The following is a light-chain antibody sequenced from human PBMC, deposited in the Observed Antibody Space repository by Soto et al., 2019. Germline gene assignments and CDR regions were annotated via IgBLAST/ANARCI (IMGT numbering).Light chain of an antibody. CDR3: QQRSNWWT. V-gene: IGKV3-11*01. CDR2: GAS. J-gene: IGKJ1*01. Sequence: IVMTQSPATLSVSPGERATLSCRASQSVSSNLAWYQQKPGQAPRLLIYGASTRATGIPARFSGSGSGTDFTLTISSLEPEDFAVYYCQQRSNWWTFGQGTKVDIK. CDR1: QSVSSN.